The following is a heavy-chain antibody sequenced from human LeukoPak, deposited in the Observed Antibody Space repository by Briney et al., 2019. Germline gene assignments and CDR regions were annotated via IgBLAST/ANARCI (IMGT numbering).Heavy chain of an antibody. Sequence: ASVKVSCKVSGHTISDLTMHWERQAPGKGLEWRGGFDPGNGEIIYAQKFQGRVTMTEDASTDTAYMELSSLKSEDTAVYYCAAGGLYDLLPYWGQGTLVTVSS. CDR1: GHTISDLT. CDR2: FDPGNGEI. D-gene: IGHD3-3*01. CDR3: AAGGLYDLLPY. V-gene: IGHV1-24*01. J-gene: IGHJ4*02.